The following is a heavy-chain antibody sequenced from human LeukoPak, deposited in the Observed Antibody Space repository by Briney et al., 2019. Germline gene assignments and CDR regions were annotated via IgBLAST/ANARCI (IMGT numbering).Heavy chain of an antibody. CDR3: ARGSQWELLLGYYYYYGMDV. CDR1: GYTSTSYD. CDR2: MNSKSGNT. D-gene: IGHD1-26*01. V-gene: IGHV1-8*01. J-gene: IGHJ6*02. Sequence: GASVKVSCKASGYTSTSYDINWVGQATGQGLEWMGWMNSKSGNTGYAQKFQGRVTMTRNTSISAAYMELSSLRSEDTAVYYCARGSQWELLLGYYYYYGMDVWGQGTTVTVYS.